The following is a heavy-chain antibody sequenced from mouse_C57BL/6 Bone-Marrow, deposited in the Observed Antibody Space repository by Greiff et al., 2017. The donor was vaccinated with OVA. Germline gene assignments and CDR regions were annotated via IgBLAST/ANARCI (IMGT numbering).Heavy chain of an antibody. Sequence: EVQLQQPGAELVKPGASVKLSCTASGFNFKGYYMHWVKQRTEQGLEWIGRIDPEDGDTKYTTKFQGKATITADTSSNTAYLQLSSLTSEDTAVYYGGSGYGYVEFGYRGQGTLVTVAA. D-gene: IGHD2-2*01. CDR3: GSGYGYVEFGY. CDR1: GFNFKGYY. CDR2: IDPEDGDT. J-gene: IGHJ3*01. V-gene: IGHV14-2*01.